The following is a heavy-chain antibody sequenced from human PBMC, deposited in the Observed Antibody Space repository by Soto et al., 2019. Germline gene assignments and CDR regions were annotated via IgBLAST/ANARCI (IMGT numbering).Heavy chain of an antibody. CDR2: IYYSGST. V-gene: IGHV4-59*01. CDR3: AREGTAARGEYNWFDP. J-gene: IGHJ5*02. Sequence: SSETLSLTCTVSGGSFSSYYWSWIRQPPGKGLEWIGYIYYSGSTNYNPSLKSRVTISVDTSKNQFSLKLSSVTAADTAVYYCAREGTAARGEYNWFDPWGQGTLVTVSS. D-gene: IGHD6-6*01. CDR1: GGSFSSYY.